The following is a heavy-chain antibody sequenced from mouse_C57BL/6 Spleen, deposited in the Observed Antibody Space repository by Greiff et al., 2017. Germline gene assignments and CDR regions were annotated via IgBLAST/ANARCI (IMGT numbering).Heavy chain of an antibody. J-gene: IGHJ2*01. Sequence: EVQLQQSGPELVKPGASVKISCKASGYSFTGYYMNWVKQSPEKSLEWIGEINPSTGGTTYNQKFKAKATLTVDKSSSTAYMQLKSLTSEDSAVYYCARGGYDYDGYYYAMDYWGQGTTLTVSS. CDR2: INPSTGGT. D-gene: IGHD2-4*01. CDR1: GYSFTGYY. CDR3: ARGGYDYDGYYYAMDY. V-gene: IGHV1-42*01.